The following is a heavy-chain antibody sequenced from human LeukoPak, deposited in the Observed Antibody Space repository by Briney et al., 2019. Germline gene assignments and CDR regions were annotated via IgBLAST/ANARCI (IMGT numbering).Heavy chain of an antibody. D-gene: IGHD2-2*01. V-gene: IGHV3-66*01. CDR2: IYSGGST. CDR3: ARASPDIVVVPAAHAFDI. Sequence: GGSLRLSCAASGFTVSSNYMSWVRQAPGKGLEWVSVIYSGGSTYYADSVKGRFTISRDTSKNTLFLQMNSLRAEDTAVYYCARASPDIVVVPAAHAFDIWGQGTMVTVSS. CDR1: GFTVSSNY. J-gene: IGHJ3*02.